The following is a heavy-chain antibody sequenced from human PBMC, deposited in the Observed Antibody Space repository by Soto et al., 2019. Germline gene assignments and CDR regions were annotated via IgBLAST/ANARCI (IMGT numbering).Heavy chain of an antibody. Sequence: SVKVSCKASGFTFTSSAMQWVRQARGQRLEWIGWIVVGSGNTNYAQKFQERVTITRDMSTSTAYMELSSLRSEDTAVYYCAADLPYCGGDCYSSEDFYYYYGMDVWGQGTTVTVSS. J-gene: IGHJ6*02. D-gene: IGHD2-21*02. CDR3: AADLPYCGGDCYSSEDFYYYYGMDV. CDR1: GFTFTSSA. CDR2: IVVGSGNT. V-gene: IGHV1-58*02.